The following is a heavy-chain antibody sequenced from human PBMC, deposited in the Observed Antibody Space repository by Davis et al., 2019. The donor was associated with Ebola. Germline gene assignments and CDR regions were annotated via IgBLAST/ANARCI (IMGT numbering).Heavy chain of an antibody. CDR2: INPSGGST. D-gene: IGHD3-16*02. CDR1: GYTFTSYG. CDR3: ARDYPGPFSY. J-gene: IGHJ4*02. V-gene: IGHV1-46*01. Sequence: ASVKVSCKASGYTFTSYGISWVRQAPGQGLEWMGIINPSGGSTSYAQKFQGRVTMTRDTSTSTVYMELSSLRSEDTAVYYCARDYPGPFSYWGQGTLVTVSS.